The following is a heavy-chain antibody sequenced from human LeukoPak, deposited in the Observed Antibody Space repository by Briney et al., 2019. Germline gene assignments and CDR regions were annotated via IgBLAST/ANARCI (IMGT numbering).Heavy chain of an antibody. D-gene: IGHD3-10*01. CDR3: AVRYGSRGYCYYYMDV. Sequence: GGSLRLSCAASGFTVSSYGMSWVRQAPGKGLEWDSAISGSGGSTYYADSVKGRFTISRDNSKNTLYLQMNSLRAEDTAVYYCAVRYGSRGYCYYYMDVWGKGTTVTISS. V-gene: IGHV3-23*01. CDR1: GFTVSSYG. CDR2: ISGSGGST. J-gene: IGHJ6*03.